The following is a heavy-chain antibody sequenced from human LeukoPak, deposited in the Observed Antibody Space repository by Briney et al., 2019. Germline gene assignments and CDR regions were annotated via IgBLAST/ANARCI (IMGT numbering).Heavy chain of an antibody. D-gene: IGHD3-10*01. CDR2: IHYSEST. Sequence: SETLSLTCTVSGGSISSDDYYWSWIRQPPGQGLEWIGYIHYSESTYYNPSLKSRVTISVDTSKNQFSLKLSSVTAADTAVYYCARVGSVTMVRGGLDYWGQGTLVTVSS. CDR1: GGSISSDDYY. CDR3: ARVGSVTMVRGGLDY. V-gene: IGHV4-30-4*01. J-gene: IGHJ4*02.